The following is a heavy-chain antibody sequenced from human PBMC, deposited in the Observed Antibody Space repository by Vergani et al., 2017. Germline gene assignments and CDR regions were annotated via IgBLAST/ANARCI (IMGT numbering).Heavy chain of an antibody. V-gene: IGHV3-30*03. CDR3: ATILSALGQLPRGPNRY. D-gene: IGHD2-2*01. J-gene: IGHJ4*02. CDR1: GITFSNYG. Sequence: QVQLVESGGGVVQPGRSLKVSCAASGITFSNYGMHWVRQAPGKGLEWGSVVSYDGRNKYYADSVMGRFTISRDNSKNTLYLQMNSLRAENTAVYYCATILSALGQLPRGPNRYWGQGTLVTVSS. CDR2: VSYDGRNK.